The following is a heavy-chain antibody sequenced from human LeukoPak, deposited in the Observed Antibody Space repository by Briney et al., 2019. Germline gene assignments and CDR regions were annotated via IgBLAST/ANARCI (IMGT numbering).Heavy chain of an antibody. Sequence: SETLSLTCAVYGGSFSGYYWSWIRQPPGKGLEWIGEINHSGSTNYNPSLKCRVTISVDTSKNQFSLRLSSVTAADTAVYYCARGGSRSLTMVRRVWFDPWGQGTLVTVSS. D-gene: IGHD3-10*01. J-gene: IGHJ5*02. CDR3: ARGGSRSLTMVRRVWFDP. CDR2: INHSGST. CDR1: GGSFSGYY. V-gene: IGHV4-34*01.